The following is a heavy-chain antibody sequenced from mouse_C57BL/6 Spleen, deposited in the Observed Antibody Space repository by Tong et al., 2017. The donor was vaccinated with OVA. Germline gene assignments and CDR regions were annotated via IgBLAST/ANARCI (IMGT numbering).Heavy chain of an antibody. CDR2: INSDGGST. J-gene: IGHJ3*01. CDR3: ARRDSNYSWFAY. CDR1: EYEFPSHD. D-gene: IGHD2-5*01. V-gene: IGHV5-2*01. Sequence: EVQLQESGGGLVQPGESLKLSCESNEYEFPSHDMSWVRKTPEKRLELVAAINSDGGSTYYPDTMERRFIISRDNAKKSLCLQIRSLRCENTDLYYCARRDSNYSWFAYWGQGTLVTVSA.